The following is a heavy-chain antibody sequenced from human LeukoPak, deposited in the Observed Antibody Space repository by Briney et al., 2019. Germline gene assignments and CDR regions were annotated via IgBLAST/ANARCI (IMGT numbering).Heavy chain of an antibody. V-gene: IGHV1-2*02. CDR3: AKSTYYYETFVNAFDF. CDR2: INPNSGGT. CDR1: GYTFTGYY. D-gene: IGHD3-22*01. J-gene: IGHJ3*01. Sequence: ASVKVSCKASGYTFTGYYMHWVRQAPGQGLEWMGWINPNSGGTNYAQKFQGRVTMTRDTSISTAYMELSRLRSDDTAVYYCAKSTYYYETFVNAFDFWGQGTVVTVSS.